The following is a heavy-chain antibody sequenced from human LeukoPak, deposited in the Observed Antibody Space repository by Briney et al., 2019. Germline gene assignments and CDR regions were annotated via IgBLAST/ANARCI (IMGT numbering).Heavy chain of an antibody. D-gene: IGHD6-19*01. CDR2: TSSDLNVK. J-gene: IGHJ5*02. V-gene: IGHV3-30-3*01. Sequence: GGSLRLSCAASGFTFRNYVIHWVRQAPGKGLEWVAVTSSDLNVKLYADSVKGRFTISRDNAKSSLYLQMNSLRAEDTAVYYCARLPAPSGWFYFDPWGQGTLVTVSS. CDR3: ARLPAPSGWFYFDP. CDR1: GFTFRNYV.